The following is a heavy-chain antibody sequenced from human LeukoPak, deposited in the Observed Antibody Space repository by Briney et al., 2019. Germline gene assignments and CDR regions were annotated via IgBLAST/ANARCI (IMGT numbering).Heavy chain of an antibody. D-gene: IGHD5-18*01. CDR3: ATFRGYSYGYEENY. CDR1: GFTFSNYG. CDR2: ISYDGSNK. Sequence: GGSLRLSCAASGFTFSNYGMHWVRQAPGKGLEWVAVISYDGSNKYYADSVKGRFTISRDNSKNTLYLQMNRLRAEDTAVYYCATFRGYSYGYEENYWGQGTLATVSS. J-gene: IGHJ4*02. V-gene: IGHV3-30*03.